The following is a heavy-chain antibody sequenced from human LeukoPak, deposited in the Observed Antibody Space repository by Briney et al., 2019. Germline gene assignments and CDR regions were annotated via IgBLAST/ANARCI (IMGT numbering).Heavy chain of an antibody. CDR1: GGSNSSSNW. V-gene: IGHV4-4*02. Sequence: SETLSLTCAVSGGSNSSSNWWSWVRQPPGKGLEWIGEIYHSGSTNYNPSLKSRVTISVDKSKNQFSLKLSSVTAADTAVYYCAGAYSSSSPPDYWGQGTLVTVSS. CDR2: IYHSGST. CDR3: AGAYSSSSPPDY. D-gene: IGHD6-13*01. J-gene: IGHJ4*02.